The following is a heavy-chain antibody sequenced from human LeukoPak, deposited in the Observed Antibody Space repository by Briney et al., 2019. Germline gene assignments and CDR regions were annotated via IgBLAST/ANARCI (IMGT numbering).Heavy chain of an antibody. V-gene: IGHV3-53*01. D-gene: IGHD4-23*01. CDR2: IYSDNT. J-gene: IGHJ4*02. CDR3: ARRAGVYSHPYDY. Sequence: PAGSLRLSCAASGFTFSNFVMSWVRQAPGKGLEWVSFIYSDNTHYSDSVKGRFTISRDNSKNTLYLQMNSLRAEDTAVYYCARRAGVYSHPYDYWGQGTLVTVSS. CDR1: GFTFSNFV.